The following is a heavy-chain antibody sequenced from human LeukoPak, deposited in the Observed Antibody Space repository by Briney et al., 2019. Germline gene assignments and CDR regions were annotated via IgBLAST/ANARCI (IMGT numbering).Heavy chain of an antibody. Sequence: SETLSLTCAVYGGSFSGYYWSWIRQPPGKGPEWIGEINHSGSTNYNPSLKSRVTISVDTSKNQFSLKLSSVTAADTAVYYCARGVDYDILTGYLLWGQGTLVTVSS. CDR1: GGSFSGYY. D-gene: IGHD3-9*01. CDR3: ARGVDYDILTGYLL. J-gene: IGHJ4*02. CDR2: INHSGST. V-gene: IGHV4-34*01.